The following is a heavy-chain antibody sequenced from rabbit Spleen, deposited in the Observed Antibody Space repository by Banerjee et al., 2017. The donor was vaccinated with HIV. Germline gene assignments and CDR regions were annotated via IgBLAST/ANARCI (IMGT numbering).Heavy chain of an antibody. CDR1: GFSFSSGYD. J-gene: IGHJ6*01. V-gene: IGHV1S40*01. Sequence: QSLEESGGGLVKPGASLTLTCKASGFSFSSGYDMCWVRPAPGKGLEWIACIYTGSSGSTYYATWAKGRFTISKTSSTTVTLQMTSLTAADTATYFCARDAGSSFSTYGMDLWGQGTLVTVS. CDR3: ARDAGSSFSTYGMDL. CDR2: IYTGSSGST. D-gene: IGHD8-1*01.